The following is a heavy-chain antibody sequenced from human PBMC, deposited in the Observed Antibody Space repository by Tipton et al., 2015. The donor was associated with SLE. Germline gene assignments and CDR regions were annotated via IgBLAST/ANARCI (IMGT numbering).Heavy chain of an antibody. V-gene: IGHV3-53*01. J-gene: IGHJ4*02. Sequence: SLRLSCGASGFSVSNNYMSWVRQAPGKGLEWVSLISNTGSTYYADSVKGRFTISRDNSKNTLYLQMNSLRAEDTAVYYCVRGYLMTLDYWGQGALVTVSS. CDR1: GFSVSNNY. D-gene: IGHD2-2*02. CDR2: ISNTGST. CDR3: VRGYLMTLDY.